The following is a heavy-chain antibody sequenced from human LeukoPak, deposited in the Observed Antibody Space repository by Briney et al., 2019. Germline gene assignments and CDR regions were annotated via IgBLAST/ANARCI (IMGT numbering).Heavy chain of an antibody. D-gene: IGHD3-10*01. V-gene: IGHV4-59*01. Sequence: TLSLTCAVSGGAIRGYNRSSIWQPPGGRLEWIGDIYSSGSTNYNPSLKRRVTMPVDTSKNQFSLKVDSVTAADTAVYYCAKVYDSGSQAYFYYMDVWGRGTTVTISS. CDR1: GGAIRGYN. J-gene: IGHJ6*03. CDR3: AKVYDSGSQAYFYYMDV. CDR2: IYSSGST.